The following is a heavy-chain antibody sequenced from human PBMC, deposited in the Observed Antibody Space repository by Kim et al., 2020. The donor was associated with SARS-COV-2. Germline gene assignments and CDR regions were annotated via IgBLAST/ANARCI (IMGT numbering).Heavy chain of an antibody. V-gene: IGHV7-4-1*02. J-gene: IGHJ4*02. Sequence: GNPTYAQGFTGRIVFSLDTSVNTAYLQISSLKAEDTAVYYCAREKSGIDYWGQGTLVTVSS. CDR3: AREKSGIDY. CDR2: GNP.